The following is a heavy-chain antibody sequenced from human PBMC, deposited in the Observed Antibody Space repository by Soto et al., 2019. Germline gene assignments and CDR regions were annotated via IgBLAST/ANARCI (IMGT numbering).Heavy chain of an antibody. Sequence: TSETLSLTCTVSGGSISSGDYYWSWIRQPPGKGLEWIGYIYYSGSTYYNPSLKSRVTISVDTSKNQFSLKLSSVTAADTAVYYCARAYLRYFDWSPGYFDYWGQGTLVTVSS. CDR1: GGSISSGDYY. CDR2: IYYSGST. J-gene: IGHJ4*02. V-gene: IGHV4-30-4*01. D-gene: IGHD3-9*01. CDR3: ARAYLRYFDWSPGYFDY.